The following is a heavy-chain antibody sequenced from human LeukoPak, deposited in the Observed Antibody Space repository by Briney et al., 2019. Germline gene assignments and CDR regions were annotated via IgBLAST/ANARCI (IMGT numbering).Heavy chain of an antibody. CDR2: INPNSGGT. CDR1: GYTFTGYY. V-gene: IGHV1-2*02. J-gene: IGHJ4*02. D-gene: IGHD3-3*01. Sequence: ASVKVSCKASGYTFTGYYMHWVRQAPGQGLEWMGWINPNSGGTNYAQKFQGRVTMTRDTSTSTAYMELSRLRSDDTAVYYCARGDFWSGYSTYYFDYWGQGTLVTVSS. CDR3: ARGDFWSGYSTYYFDY.